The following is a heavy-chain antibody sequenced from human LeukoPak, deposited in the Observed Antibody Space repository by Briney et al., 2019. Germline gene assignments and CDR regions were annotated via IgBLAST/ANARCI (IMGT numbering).Heavy chain of an antibody. D-gene: IGHD6-19*01. CDR1: GYTFTSYA. V-gene: IGHV1-3*01. Sequence: ASVKVSCKASGYTFTSYAMHWVRQAPGQRLEWMGWINAGNGNTKYSQKFQGRVTITRDTSASTAYMELSSLRSEDTAVYYCARARSIAVAGTTYYYGMGVWGQGTTVTVSS. J-gene: IGHJ6*02. CDR3: ARARSIAVAGTTYYYGMGV. CDR2: INAGNGNT.